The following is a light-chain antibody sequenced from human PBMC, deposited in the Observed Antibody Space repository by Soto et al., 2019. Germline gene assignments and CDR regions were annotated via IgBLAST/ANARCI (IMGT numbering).Light chain of an antibody. CDR2: DAS. CDR3: QQYNSYSMT. J-gene: IGKJ1*01. CDR1: QSISNW. Sequence: DIQMTQSPSTLSASVGARVTITCRASQSISNWLAWYQQKPGKAPKLLIYDASILESGVPSRFSGSGYGTEFTLTISSLQPDDFATYYCQQYNSYSMTFGQGTKVDIK. V-gene: IGKV1-5*01.